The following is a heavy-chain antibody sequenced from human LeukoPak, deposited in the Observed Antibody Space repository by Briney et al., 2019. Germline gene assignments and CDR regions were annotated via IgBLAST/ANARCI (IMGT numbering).Heavy chain of an antibody. J-gene: IGHJ4*02. CDR1: GYSISSGYY. D-gene: IGHD3-3*01. CDR2: IYHSGST. Sequence: SETLSLTCAVSGYSISSGYYWGWIRQPPGEGLEWIGSIYHSGSTYYNPSLKSRVTISVDTSKNQFSLRLSSVTAADTAVYYCARPGFWSGYYVDYWGQGTLVTVSS. V-gene: IGHV4-38-2*01. CDR3: ARPGFWSGYYVDY.